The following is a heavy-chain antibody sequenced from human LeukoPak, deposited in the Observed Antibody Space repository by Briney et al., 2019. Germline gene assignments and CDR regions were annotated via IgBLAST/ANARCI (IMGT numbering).Heavy chain of an antibody. D-gene: IGHD4-23*01. V-gene: IGHV3-9*01. CDR3: AKDGSYGGNSWKYFGS. CDR1: GFTFDDYA. CDR2: ISWGSDSV. Sequence: PGGSLRLSCAASGFTFDDYAMHWVRQAPGKGLEWVSGISWGSDSVDYADSVKGRFTISRDNAKNSLYLQMNSLRADDTALYYCAKDGSYGGNSWKYFGSWGQGILVTVSS. J-gene: IGHJ4*02.